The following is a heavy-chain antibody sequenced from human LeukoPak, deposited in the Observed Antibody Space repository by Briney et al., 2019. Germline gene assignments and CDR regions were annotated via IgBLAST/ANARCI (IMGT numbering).Heavy chain of an antibody. CDR1: GFTFSSYE. J-gene: IGHJ6*03. V-gene: IGHV3-48*03. Sequence: GGSLRLSCAASGFTFSSYEMNWVRQAPGKGLEWVSYISSSDSTIYYADSVKGRFTISRDNAKNSLYLQMNSLRAEDTALYYCARGGGYENPYYYYMDVWGKGTTVTVSS. CDR3: ARGGGYENPYYYYMDV. D-gene: IGHD5-12*01. CDR2: ISSSDSTI.